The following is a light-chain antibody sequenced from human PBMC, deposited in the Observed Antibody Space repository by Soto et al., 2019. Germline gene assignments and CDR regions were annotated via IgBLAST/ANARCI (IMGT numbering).Light chain of an antibody. CDR1: QSVGSL. CDR2: DAS. J-gene: IGKJ1*01. CDR3: QQYSGYSSWT. V-gene: IGKV1-5*01. Sequence: DIPMTQSPSSLSASIGDKVTITCRASQSVGSLLAWYQQKPGKTPNLLIYDASNLETGVPSRFSGSGSGTEFTLTISNLQPGDFATYYCQQYSGYSSWTFGQGTKV.